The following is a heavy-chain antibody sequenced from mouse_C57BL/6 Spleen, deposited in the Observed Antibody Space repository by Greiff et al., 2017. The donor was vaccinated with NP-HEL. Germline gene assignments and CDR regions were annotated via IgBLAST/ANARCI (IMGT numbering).Heavy chain of an antibody. J-gene: IGHJ4*01. V-gene: IGHV1-69*01. CDR1: GYTFTSYW. Sequence: QVQLQQPGAELVMPGASVKLSCKASGYTFTSYWMHWVKQRPGQGLEWIGEIDPSDSYTNYNQKFKGKSTLTVDKSSSTAYMQLSSLTSEDSAVYYCASAYYSNSDYAMDYWGQGTSVTVSS. CDR2: IDPSDSYT. CDR3: ASAYYSNSDYAMDY. D-gene: IGHD2-5*01.